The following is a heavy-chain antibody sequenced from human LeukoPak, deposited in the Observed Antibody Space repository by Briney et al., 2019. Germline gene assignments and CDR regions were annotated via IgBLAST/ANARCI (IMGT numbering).Heavy chain of an antibody. CDR1: GFTFSTFS. CDR3: ARMGIAAAGVDY. CDR2: ISSTSKTI. J-gene: IGHJ4*02. V-gene: IGHV3-48*01. D-gene: IGHD6-13*01. Sequence: GGSLRLSCAASGFTFSTFSMDWVRQAPGQGLQWISYISSTSKTIYYADSLKGRFTISRDNAKNSLYLQIDSLSAEDTAVYYCARMGIAAAGVDYWGQGTLVTVSS.